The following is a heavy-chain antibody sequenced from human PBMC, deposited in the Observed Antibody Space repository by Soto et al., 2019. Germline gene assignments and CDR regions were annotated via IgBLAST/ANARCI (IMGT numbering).Heavy chain of an antibody. Sequence: GESLKISCQGSGFTFTSYWIAWVRQMPGKGLEWMGVIYPDDSDARYSPSFDGQVTISVDKSTSTAYLQWSSLKASDTAMYFCARLPGVRGVFDGFNVWGQGTMVTVSS. CDR2: IYPDDSDA. CDR3: ARLPGVRGVFDGFNV. J-gene: IGHJ3*01. V-gene: IGHV5-51*01. D-gene: IGHD3-10*01. CDR1: GFTFTSYW.